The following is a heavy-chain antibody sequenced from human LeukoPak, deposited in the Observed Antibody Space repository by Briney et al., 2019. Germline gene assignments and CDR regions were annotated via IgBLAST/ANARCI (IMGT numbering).Heavy chain of an antibody. CDR2: IYYSGST. Sequence: SETLSLTCTVSGGSISSSSYYWGWIRQPPGKGLEWIGSIYYSGSTYYNPSLKSRVTISVDTSKNRFSLKLSSVTAADTAVYYCATNLGYCSSTSCYGSDAFDIWGQGTMVTVSS. J-gene: IGHJ3*02. CDR3: ATNLGYCSSTSCYGSDAFDI. CDR1: GGSISSSSYY. V-gene: IGHV4-39*01. D-gene: IGHD2-2*01.